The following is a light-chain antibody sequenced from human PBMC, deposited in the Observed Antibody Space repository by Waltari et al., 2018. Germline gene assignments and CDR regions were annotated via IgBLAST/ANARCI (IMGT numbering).Light chain of an antibody. V-gene: IGLV3-21*02. CDR3: QVRDSSSK. CDR1: TIVSKH. J-gene: IGLJ7*01. Sequence: SYEMTQPPSVSAASGQTASLTCAGDTIVSKHVHWYQQKSPQAPVLVIYADSIRPSGIPERFSGSNSGNTATLTISRVEAGDEADYYCQVRDSSSKFGGGTRLTVL. CDR2: ADS.